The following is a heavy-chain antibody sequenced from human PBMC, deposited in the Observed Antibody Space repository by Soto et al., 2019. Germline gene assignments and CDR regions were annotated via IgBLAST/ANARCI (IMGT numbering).Heavy chain of an antibody. CDR2: ISYDGSNK. J-gene: IGHJ4*02. CDR3: AKTVDYYDHCIDY. D-gene: IGHD3-22*01. CDR1: GFTFSSYG. Sequence: PGGSLRLSCAASGFTFSSYGMHWVRQAPGKGLEWVAVISYDGSNKYYADSVKGRFTISRDNSKNTLYLQMNSLRAEDTAVYYCAKTVDYYDHCIDYWGQGTLVTVSS. V-gene: IGHV3-30*18.